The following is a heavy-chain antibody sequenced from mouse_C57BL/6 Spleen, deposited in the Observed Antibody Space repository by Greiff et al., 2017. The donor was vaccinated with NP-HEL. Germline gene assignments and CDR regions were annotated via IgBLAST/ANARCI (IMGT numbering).Heavy chain of an antibody. Sequence: QVHVKQSGAELVRPGASVKLSCKASGYTFTDYYINWVKQRPGQGLEWIARIYPGSGNTYYNEKFKGKATLTAEKSSSTAYMRLSSLTSEDSAVYICALTGMKAWFADWGKGTLVTVSA. D-gene: IGHD4-1*01. J-gene: IGHJ3*01. V-gene: IGHV1-76*01. CDR3: ALTGMKAWFAD. CDR2: IYPGSGNT. CDR1: GYTFTDYY.